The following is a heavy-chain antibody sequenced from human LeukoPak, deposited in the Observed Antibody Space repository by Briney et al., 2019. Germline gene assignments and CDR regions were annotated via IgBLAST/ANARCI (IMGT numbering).Heavy chain of an antibody. D-gene: IGHD1-26*01. J-gene: IGHJ4*02. V-gene: IGHV1-2*02. Sequence: ASVTVSCKASAYTFTAHYMHWVRQAPGQGLEWMGWINPNNGGTNYAQKFQGRVTMTRDTSISTAYMELSSLRSDDTAVYYCAKTGSYSPTRSDYWGQGTLVTVSS. CDR2: INPNNGGT. CDR3: AKTGSYSPTRSDY. CDR1: AYTFTAHY.